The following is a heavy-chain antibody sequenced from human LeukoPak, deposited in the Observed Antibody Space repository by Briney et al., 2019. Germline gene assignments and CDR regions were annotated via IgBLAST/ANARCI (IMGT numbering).Heavy chain of an antibody. CDR2: INWNGGST. D-gene: IGHD1-26*01. V-gene: IGHV3-20*04. CDR1: GFTFDDYG. Sequence: GGSLRLSCLAPGFTFDDYGMSWVRQAPGKGLERVSGINWNGGSTGYADSVKGRFTISRDNAKNSLYLQMNSLRAEDTAVYYCARRRGSYCWDYWGQGTLVTVSS. J-gene: IGHJ4*02. CDR3: ARRRGSYCWDY.